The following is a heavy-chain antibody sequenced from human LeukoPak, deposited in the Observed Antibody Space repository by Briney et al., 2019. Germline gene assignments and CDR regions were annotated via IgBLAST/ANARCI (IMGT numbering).Heavy chain of an antibody. J-gene: IGHJ6*02. CDR2: ISWNSNSI. D-gene: IGHD6-6*01. CDR3: AKASSSSTWYYYYGMDV. CDR1: GFSFDDYA. Sequence: GRSLRLSCAASGFSFDDYAMHWVRQAPGKGLECVSGISWNSNSIGYADSVKGRFTISRDNAKNSLYLQMNSLRAEDTAQYYCAKASSSSTWYYYYGMDVWGQGTTVTVSS. V-gene: IGHV3-9*01.